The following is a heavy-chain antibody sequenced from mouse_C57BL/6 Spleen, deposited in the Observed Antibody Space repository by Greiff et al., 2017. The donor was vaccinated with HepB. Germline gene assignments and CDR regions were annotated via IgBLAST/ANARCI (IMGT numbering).Heavy chain of an antibody. J-gene: IGHJ3*01. V-gene: IGHV1-82*01. CDR2: IYPGDGDT. Sequence: VMLVESGPELVKPGASVKISCKASGYAFSSSWMNWVKQRPGKGLEWIGRIYPGDGDTNYNGKFKGKATLTADKSSSTAYMQLSSLTSEDAAVYFCAREDDYDEVAWFAYGGQGTLVTVSA. CDR1: GYAFSSSW. D-gene: IGHD2-4*01. CDR3: AREDDYDEVAWFAY.